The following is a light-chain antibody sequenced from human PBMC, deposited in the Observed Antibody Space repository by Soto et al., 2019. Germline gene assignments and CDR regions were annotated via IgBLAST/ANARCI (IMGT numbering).Light chain of an antibody. V-gene: IGLV2-14*01. CDR3: SSYTSSSTRV. CDR2: EVS. Sequence: QSVLTQPASVSGSPGQSITISCTGTSSDVGGYNYVSWYQQHPGKAPKLMIYEVSNRPSGVSNRFSGSKSGNTASLTISGLQAEDEVDYYWSSYTSSSTRVFGTGTKLTVL. CDR1: SSDVGGYNY. J-gene: IGLJ1*01.